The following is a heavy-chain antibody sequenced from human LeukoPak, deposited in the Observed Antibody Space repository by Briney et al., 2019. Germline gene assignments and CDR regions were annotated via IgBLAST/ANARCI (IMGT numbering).Heavy chain of an antibody. CDR2: ISWDAGST. J-gene: IGHJ6*03. CDR3: AKSSTAMIYYYMDV. V-gene: IGHV3-43D*03. D-gene: IGHD5-18*01. Sequence: PGGSLRLSCAASGFTFDDYAMHWVRQAPGKGLEWVSLISWDAGSTYYADSVKGRFTISRDNSKNSLYLQMNSLRAEDTALYYCAKSSTAMIYYYMDVWGKGTTVTVSS. CDR1: GFTFDDYA.